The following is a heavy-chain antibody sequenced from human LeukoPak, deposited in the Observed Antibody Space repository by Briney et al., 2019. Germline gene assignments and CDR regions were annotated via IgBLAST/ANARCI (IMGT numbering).Heavy chain of an antibody. Sequence: GESLNISCKGSGYSFTSYWIGWVRQMPGKRLEWMGIIYPGDSDTRYSPSFQGQVTISADKSISTPYLQWSSLKASDTAMFFCARQSGTLVVAYWGQGTLVTVSS. J-gene: IGHJ4*02. CDR1: GYSFTSYW. CDR3: ARQSGTLVVAY. V-gene: IGHV5-51*01. D-gene: IGHD1-7*01. CDR2: IYPGDSDT.